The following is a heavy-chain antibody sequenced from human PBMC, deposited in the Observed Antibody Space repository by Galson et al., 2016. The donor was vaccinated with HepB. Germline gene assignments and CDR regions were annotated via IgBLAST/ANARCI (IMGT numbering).Heavy chain of an antibody. J-gene: IGHJ4*02. Sequence: SLRLSCAASGFTLGEYAMSWVRQAPGKGPEWVSSIGGDGSKRTYADSVKGRFTISRDNSKNTLYLEMNSLTADDTAVYYCAKQTTSWSVLGYFDYWGPGTLVTVSS. CDR1: GFTLGEYA. V-gene: IGHV3-23*01. CDR2: IGGDGSKR. D-gene: IGHD1/OR15-1a*01. CDR3: AKQTTSWSVLGYFDY.